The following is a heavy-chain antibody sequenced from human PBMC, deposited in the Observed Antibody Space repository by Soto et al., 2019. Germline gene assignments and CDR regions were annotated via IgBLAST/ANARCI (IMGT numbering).Heavy chain of an antibody. Sequence: QLQLQETGPGLVKPSETLSLTCTVSGASIKSRNYFWGWIRQPPGKGLEFFGSIHSGGGTYYNPSLKSRVTVSVDLSNSHFSLSLKSLTATDTAVYYCGRLAEAATGHTDFDFWGQGTLVTVSS. CDR1: GASIKSRNYF. D-gene: IGHD2-15*01. CDR3: GRLAEAATGHTDFDF. J-gene: IGHJ4*02. V-gene: IGHV4-39*02. CDR2: IHSGGGT.